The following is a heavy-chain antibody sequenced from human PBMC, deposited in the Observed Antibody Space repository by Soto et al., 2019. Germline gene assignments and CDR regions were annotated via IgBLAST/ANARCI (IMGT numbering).Heavy chain of an antibody. J-gene: IGHJ4*02. CDR2: ISSTTNYI. CDR3: ARESEDLTSNFDY. Sequence: ESVGGLVKPGGSLRLSCAASGFTYTRYSMNWVRQAPGKGLEWVSSISSTTNYIYYGDSMKGRFTISRDNAKNSLYLEMNSLRAEDTAVYYCARESEDLTSNFDYWGQGTLVTVSS. CDR1: GFTYTRYS. V-gene: IGHV3-21*06.